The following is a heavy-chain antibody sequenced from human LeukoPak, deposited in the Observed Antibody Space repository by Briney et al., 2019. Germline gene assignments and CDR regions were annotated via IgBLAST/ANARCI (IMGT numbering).Heavy chain of an antibody. V-gene: IGHV4-34*01. CDR2: INHSGST. CDR1: GGSFSGYY. CDR3: ARGGNYDILTGLHWFDP. Sequence: SETLSLTCAVYGGSFSGYYWSWIRQPPGKGLEWIGDINHSGSTNYNPSLKSRVTFSVDTSKNQFSLKLSSVTAADTAVYYCARGGNYDILTGLHWFDPWGQGTLVTVSS. D-gene: IGHD3-9*01. J-gene: IGHJ5*02.